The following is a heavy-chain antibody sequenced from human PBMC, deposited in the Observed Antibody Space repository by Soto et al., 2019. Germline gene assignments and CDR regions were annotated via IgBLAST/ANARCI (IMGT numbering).Heavy chain of an antibody. CDR3: AKDLLAAAGKGGDYSYGMDV. J-gene: IGHJ6*02. V-gene: IGHV3-30*18. CDR1: GFTFSSYG. CDR2: ISYDGSNK. Sequence: QVQLVESGGGVVQPGRSLRLSCAASGFTFSSYGMHWVRQAPGKGLEWVAVISYDGSNKYYADSVKGRFTISRDNSKNTLYLQMNSLRAEDTAVYYCAKDLLAAAGKGGDYSYGMDVWGQGTTVTVSS. D-gene: IGHD6-13*01.